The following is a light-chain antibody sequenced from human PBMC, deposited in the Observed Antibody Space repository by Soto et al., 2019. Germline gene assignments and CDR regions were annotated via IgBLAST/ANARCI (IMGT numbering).Light chain of an antibody. J-gene: IGKJ4*01. CDR2: KTS. CDR3: QQYANWPLT. Sequence: EVVMTQSPATVSVSPGERTSLSCSASQSVCTNLGWYQQKPGQAPRLLISKTSIRATGVPARFSGSGSGTVFTLTISRLQSEDFAVYYWQQYANWPLTFGGGPKVDIK. CDR1: QSVCTN. V-gene: IGKV3-15*01.